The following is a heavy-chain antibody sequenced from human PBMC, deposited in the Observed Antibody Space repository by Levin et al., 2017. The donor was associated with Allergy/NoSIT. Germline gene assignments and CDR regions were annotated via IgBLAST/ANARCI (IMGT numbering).Heavy chain of an antibody. CDR3: ARDPTKWAIGWYFDL. CDR2: IWYDGTNK. CDR1: GFTFRSHG. D-gene: IGHD2-21*01. J-gene: IGHJ2*01. Sequence: GESLKISCAASGFTFRSHGMHWVRQAPGKGLEWVAVIWYDGTNKYYADSVKGRFTISRDNSKNTLYLQMNSLRAEDTAVYYCARDPTKWAIGWYFDLWGRGTLVTVSS. V-gene: IGHV3-33*01.